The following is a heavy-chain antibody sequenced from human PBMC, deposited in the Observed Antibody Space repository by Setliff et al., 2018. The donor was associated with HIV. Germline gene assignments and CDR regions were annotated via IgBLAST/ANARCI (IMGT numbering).Heavy chain of an antibody. CDR3: ARDPSSSGWSEGLYYFDS. Sequence: PSETLSLTCAVYGGSLSDHYWSWIRQPPVKGLEWIGEINHSGSTNYNPSLRSRVSISVDTSKNQFSLGLSSVTAADTAVYYCARDPSSSGWSEGLYYFDSWGRGTLVTVSS. D-gene: IGHD6-19*01. V-gene: IGHV4-34*01. CDR2: INHSGST. CDR1: GGSLSDHY. J-gene: IGHJ4*02.